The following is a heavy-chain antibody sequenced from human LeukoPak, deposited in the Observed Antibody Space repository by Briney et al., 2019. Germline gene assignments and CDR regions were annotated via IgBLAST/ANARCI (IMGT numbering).Heavy chain of an antibody. J-gene: IGHJ5*02. CDR1: GLTGSHNY. D-gene: IGHD4-17*01. Sequence: GGSLRLSCAASGLTGSHNYMSWVRQAPGKGLEWVSAIHTSGDTCYADSVKGRFTNSRDTSKNTLYLQINSLRVEDTAVYYCIVFGDSNHWGQGTLVTVSS. CDR2: IHTSGDT. CDR3: IVFGDSNH. V-gene: IGHV3-53*01.